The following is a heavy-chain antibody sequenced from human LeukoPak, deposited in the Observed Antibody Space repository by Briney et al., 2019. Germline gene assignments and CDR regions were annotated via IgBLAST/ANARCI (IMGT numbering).Heavy chain of an antibody. CDR1: GGSISSYP. J-gene: IGHJ4*02. V-gene: IGHV4-4*07. CDR2: IYSNGIT. D-gene: IGHD6-19*01. CDR3: ARGSGWLDC. Sequence: PSETLSLTCTVSGGSISSYPWSWIRQAAGKGLEWIGRIYSNGITNYNPSLKSRVTISADTAKNQLSLNLNSVTAADTALYYCARGSGWLDCWGQGTLVTVSS.